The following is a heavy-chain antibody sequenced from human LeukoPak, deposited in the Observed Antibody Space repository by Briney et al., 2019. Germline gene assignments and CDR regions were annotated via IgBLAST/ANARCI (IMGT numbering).Heavy chain of an antibody. CDR1: GYTFTGYY. CDR2: INPSSGGT. Sequence: ASVKVSCKASGYTFTGYYMHWVRQAPGQGLEWMGWINPSSGGTNYAQKFQGRVTMTRDTSISTAYMELSRLRSDDTAVYYCARPGYSSSWYNYWGQGTLVTVSS. CDR3: ARPGYSSSWYNY. J-gene: IGHJ4*02. D-gene: IGHD6-13*01. V-gene: IGHV1-2*02.